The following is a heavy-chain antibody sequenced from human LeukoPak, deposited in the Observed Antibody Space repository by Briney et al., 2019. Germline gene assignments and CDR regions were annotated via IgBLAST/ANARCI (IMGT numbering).Heavy chain of an antibody. V-gene: IGHV3-21*01. CDR3: ARDPYSSGWYDY. J-gene: IGHJ4*02. Sequence: GGFLRLSCAASGFTFSSYAMSWVRQAPGKGLEWVSSISSSSSYIYYADSVKGRFTISRDNAKNSLYLQMNSLRAGDTAVYYCARDPYSSGWYDYWGQGTLDTVSS. CDR1: GFTFSSYA. CDR2: ISSSSSYI. D-gene: IGHD6-19*01.